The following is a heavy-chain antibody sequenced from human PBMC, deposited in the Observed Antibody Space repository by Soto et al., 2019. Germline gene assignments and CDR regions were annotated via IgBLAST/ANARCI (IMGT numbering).Heavy chain of an antibody. CDR1: GFTFSNAW. J-gene: IGHJ4*02. D-gene: IGHD3-22*01. Sequence: PXGSLRLSCAASGFTFSNAWMSCVRQSPGKWLEWVGRIKSKTDGGTTDYAAPVKGRFTISRDDSKNTLYLQMNSLKTEDTAVYYCTTQSPPDYYDSKDSAYGAQGTLVPVS. CDR3: TTQSPPDYYDSKDSAY. V-gene: IGHV3-15*01. CDR2: IKSKTDGGTT.